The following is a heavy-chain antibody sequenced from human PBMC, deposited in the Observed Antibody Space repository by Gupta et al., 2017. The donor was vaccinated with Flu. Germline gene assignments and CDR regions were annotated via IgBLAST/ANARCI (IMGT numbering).Heavy chain of an antibody. Sequence: QLQLQESGPGLVKPSETLALICTVSGGSISSSRYFWGWIRHSPGKGLEWIGSIEYTGSTYDNPALESRITMSVDTSKNQFSLRLSSVTAADTAVDYCERNEKFGAYVWGQGSLGTVSS. J-gene: IGHJ4*02. CDR1: GGSISSSRYF. CDR3: ERNEKFGAYV. D-gene: IGHD1-1*01. CDR2: IEYTGST. V-gene: IGHV4-39*01.